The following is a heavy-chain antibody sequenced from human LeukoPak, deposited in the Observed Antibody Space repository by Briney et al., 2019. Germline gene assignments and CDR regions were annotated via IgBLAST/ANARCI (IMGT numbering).Heavy chain of an antibody. V-gene: IGHV1-46*01. J-gene: IGHJ6*03. CDR1: GYTFTDYY. CDR3: ASMPGIAAAGYYYYYMDV. D-gene: IGHD6-13*01. Sequence: ASVKVSCKASGYTFTDYYLHWVRQAPGQGLEWMGIINPSGGSTSYAQKFQGRVTMTRDMSTSTVYMELSSLRSEDTAVYYCASMPGIAAAGYYYYYMDVWGKGTTVTVSS. CDR2: INPSGGST.